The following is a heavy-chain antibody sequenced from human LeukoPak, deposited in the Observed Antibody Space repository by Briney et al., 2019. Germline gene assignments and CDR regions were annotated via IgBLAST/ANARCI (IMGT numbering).Heavy chain of an antibody. Sequence: SETLSLTCTVSGGSISSYYWSWIRQPPGTGLGWIGYIYYSGSTNYNPSLKSRVTISVDTSKNQFSLKLSSVTAADTAVYYCARFHRYCSSTSCRWYYFDYWGQGTLVTVSS. CDR2: IYYSGST. D-gene: IGHD2-2*01. CDR1: GGSISSYY. V-gene: IGHV4-59*01. CDR3: ARFHRYCSSTSCRWYYFDY. J-gene: IGHJ4*02.